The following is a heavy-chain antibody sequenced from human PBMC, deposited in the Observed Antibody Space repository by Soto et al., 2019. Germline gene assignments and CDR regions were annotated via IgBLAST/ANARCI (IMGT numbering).Heavy chain of an antibody. CDR1: GGSISSSSYY. Sequence: SETLSLTCTVSGGSISSSSYYWGWIRQPPGKGLEWIGSIYYRGNTYYNPTLKNQVNISVDTSKNQITMKLSTVTAADTAVYYCATHSGYTNDYWGQGTLVT. CDR3: ATHSGYTNDY. J-gene: IGHJ4*02. D-gene: IGHD5-12*01. V-gene: IGHV4-39*01. CDR2: IYYRGNT.